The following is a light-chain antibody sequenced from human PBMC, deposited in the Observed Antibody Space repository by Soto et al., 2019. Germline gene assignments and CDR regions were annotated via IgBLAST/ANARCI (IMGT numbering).Light chain of an antibody. Sequence: EIVLTQSPATLSLSPGERATLSCRASQSVSSYLAWYQKKPGQAPRLLTYDASNRPSGVPARCSGSGSGTDFTLTISSLEPEDFAVYYCQQRSHWPAVTFGPGTKVDIK. CDR1: QSVSSY. J-gene: IGKJ3*01. CDR3: QQRSHWPAVT. CDR2: DAS. V-gene: IGKV3-11*01.